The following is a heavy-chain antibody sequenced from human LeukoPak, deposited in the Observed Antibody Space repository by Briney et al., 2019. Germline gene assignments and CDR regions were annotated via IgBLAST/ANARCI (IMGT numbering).Heavy chain of an antibody. CDR1: GGSVSSGSYY. CDR2: IYYSGST. V-gene: IGHV4-61*01. D-gene: IGHD2-8*02. J-gene: IGHJ4*02. CDR3: ARDRGMARTGFDY. Sequence: SETLSLTCTVSGGSVSSGSYYWSWIRQPPGKGLEWIGYIYYSGSTNYNPSLKSRVTISVDTSKNQFSLKLSSVTAADTAVYYCARDRGMARTGFDYWGQGTLVTVSS.